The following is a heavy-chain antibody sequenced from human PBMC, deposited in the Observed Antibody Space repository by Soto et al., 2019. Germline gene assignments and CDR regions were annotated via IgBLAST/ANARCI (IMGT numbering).Heavy chain of an antibody. Sequence: PGGSLRLSCAASGFTFSSYSMNWVRQAPGKGLEWVSSISSSSSYIYYADSVKGRFTISRDNAKNSLYLQMNSLRAEDTAVYYCARGARCSGGSCYHNWFDPWGQGTLVTVSS. CDR3: ARGARCSGGSCYHNWFDP. D-gene: IGHD2-15*01. V-gene: IGHV3-21*01. J-gene: IGHJ5*02. CDR1: GFTFSSYS. CDR2: ISSSSSYI.